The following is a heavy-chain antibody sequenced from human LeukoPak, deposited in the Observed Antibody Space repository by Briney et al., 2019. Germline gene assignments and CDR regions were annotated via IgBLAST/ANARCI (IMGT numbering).Heavy chain of an antibody. V-gene: IGHV3-23*01. CDR2: ISSSGGST. CDR1: GFTSSSYA. J-gene: IGHJ6*03. Sequence: GGSLRLSCAASGFTSSSYAMSWVRQAPGKGLEWVSAISSSGGSTYYADSVKGRFTISRDNSKNTLYLQMNSLRAEDTAVYYCAKVLTPQYYYYYYMDVWGKGTTVTVSS. CDR3: AKVLTPQYYYYYYMDV.